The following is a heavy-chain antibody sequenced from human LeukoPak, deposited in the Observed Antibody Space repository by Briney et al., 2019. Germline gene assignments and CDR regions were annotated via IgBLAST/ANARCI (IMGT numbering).Heavy chain of an antibody. CDR1: GGSISSGGYY. Sequence: ASETLSLTCTVSGGSISSGGYYWSWIRQHLGKGLEWIGYINHSGTTYYNPSLKSRVTISVDTSKNHFSLMLRSVTAADTAVYYCANYGSGTYRFDPWGQGTLVTVSS. CDR3: ANYGSGTYRFDP. J-gene: IGHJ5*02. V-gene: IGHV4-31*03. D-gene: IGHD3-10*01. CDR2: INHSGTT.